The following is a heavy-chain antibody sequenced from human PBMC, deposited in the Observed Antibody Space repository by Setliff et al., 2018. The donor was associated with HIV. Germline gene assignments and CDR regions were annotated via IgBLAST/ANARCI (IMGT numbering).Heavy chain of an antibody. CDR2: IYSSGNT. CDR1: GGSVTDYF. J-gene: IGHJ4*02. CDR3: ARGHTWNYYGGDYFDY. D-gene: IGHD1-7*01. V-gene: IGHV4-59*02. Sequence: SETLSLTCTVSGGSVTDYFWNWIRQPPGKGLEWIGYIYSSGNTNYNPSLESRVSISLDTSNNQFSLRLSSVTATDTAVYYCARGHTWNYYGGDYFDYWGQGSLVTVSS.